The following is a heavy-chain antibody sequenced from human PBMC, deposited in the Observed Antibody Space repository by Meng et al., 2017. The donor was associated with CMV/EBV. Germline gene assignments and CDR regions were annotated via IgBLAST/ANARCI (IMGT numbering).Heavy chain of an antibody. V-gene: IGHV4-34*01. CDR3: ARLSEVVVPAARGFKDY. J-gene: IGHJ4*02. D-gene: IGHD2-2*01. Sequence: GSLRLSCAVYGGSFSGYYCSWIRQPPGKGLEWIGEINHSGSTNYNPSLKSRVTISVDTSKNQFSLKLSSVTAADTAVYYCARLSEVVVPAARGFKDYWGQGTLVTVSS. CDR1: GGSFSGYY. CDR2: INHSGST.